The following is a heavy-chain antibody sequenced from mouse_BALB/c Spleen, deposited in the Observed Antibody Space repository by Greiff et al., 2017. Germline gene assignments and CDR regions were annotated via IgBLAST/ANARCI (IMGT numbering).Heavy chain of an antibody. V-gene: IGHV5-17*02. CDR3: ARSYYRTSWFAY. D-gene: IGHD2-14*01. J-gene: IGHJ3*01. Sequence: EVKLMESGGGLVQPGGSRKLSCAASGFTFSSFGMHWVRQAPEKGLEWVAYISSGSSTIYYADTVKGRFTISRDNPKNTLFLQMTSLRSEDTAMYYCARSYYRTSWFAYWGQGTLVTVSA. CDR1: GFTFSSFG. CDR2: ISSGSSTI.